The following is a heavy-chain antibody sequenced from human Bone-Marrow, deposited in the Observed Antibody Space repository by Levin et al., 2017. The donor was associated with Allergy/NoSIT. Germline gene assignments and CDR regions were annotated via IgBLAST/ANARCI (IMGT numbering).Heavy chain of an antibody. D-gene: IGHD6-19*01. CDR2: INPNSGGT. V-gene: IGHV1-2*02. CDR1: GYTFTGYY. J-gene: IGHJ4*02. CDR3: ATVAGTNPLFDY. Sequence: GESLKISCKASGYTFTGYYMHWVRQAPGQGLEWMGWINPNSGGTNYAQKFQGRVTMTRDTSISTAYMELSRLRSDDTAVYYCATVAGTNPLFDYWGQGTLVTVSS.